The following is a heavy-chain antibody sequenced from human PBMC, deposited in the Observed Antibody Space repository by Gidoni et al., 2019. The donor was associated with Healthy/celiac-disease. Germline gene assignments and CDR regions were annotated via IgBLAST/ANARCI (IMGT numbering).Heavy chain of an antibody. CDR2: ISGSGGST. V-gene: IGHV3-23*01. CDR1: GFTFSSYA. Sequence: EVQLLESGGGLVQPGGSLRLSCAASGFTFSSYAMSWVRQAPGKGLEWVSAISGSGGSTYYADSVKGRFTISRDNSKNTLYLQMNSLRAEDTAVYYCATKKRVLRFLEWDAFDIWGQGTMVTVSS. CDR3: ATKKRVLRFLEWDAFDI. J-gene: IGHJ3*02. D-gene: IGHD3-3*01.